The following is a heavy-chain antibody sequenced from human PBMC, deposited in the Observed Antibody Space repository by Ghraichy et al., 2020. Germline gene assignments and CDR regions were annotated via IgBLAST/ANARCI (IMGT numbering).Heavy chain of an antibody. CDR2: ISWDGGST. CDR1: GFTVDDYT. D-gene: IGHD5-18*01. V-gene: IGHV3-43*01. CDR3: ATDGGYSYGYGTLDY. J-gene: IGHJ4*02. Sequence: GGSLRLSCAASGFTVDDYTMHWVRQAPGKGLEWVSLISWDGGSTYYADSVKGRFTISRDNSKNSLYLQMNSLRTEDTALYYCATDGGYSYGYGTLDYWGQGTLVTVSS.